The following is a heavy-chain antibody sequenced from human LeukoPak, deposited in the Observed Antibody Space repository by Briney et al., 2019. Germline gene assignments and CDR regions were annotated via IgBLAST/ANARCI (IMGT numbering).Heavy chain of an antibody. J-gene: IGHJ4*02. V-gene: IGHV4-31*03. CDR1: GGSISSGGYF. D-gene: IGHD3-22*01. CDR2: IYYSGST. CDR3: ARSGDSSGYYYDY. Sequence: ASETLSLTCTVSGGSISSGGYFWSWIRQLPGKGLEWIGYIYYSGSTYYNPSLKSRVTISVDTSKNQFSLKLSSVTAADTAVFYCARSGDSSGYYYDYWGQGTLVTVSS.